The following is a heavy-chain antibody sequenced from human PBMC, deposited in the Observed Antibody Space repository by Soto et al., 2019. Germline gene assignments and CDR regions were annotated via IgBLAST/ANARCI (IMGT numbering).Heavy chain of an antibody. CDR1: GGSISSYY. CDR2: IYYSGST. CDR3: ARLADDFWSEMGFDD. D-gene: IGHD3-3*01. Sequence: SETLSLTCTVSGGSISSYYWSWIRQPPGKGLEWIGYIYYSGSTNYNPSLKSRVTISVDTSKNQFSLKLSSVTAADTAVYYCARLADDFWSEMGFDDWGQGTLVTVSS. J-gene: IGHJ4*02. V-gene: IGHV4-59*08.